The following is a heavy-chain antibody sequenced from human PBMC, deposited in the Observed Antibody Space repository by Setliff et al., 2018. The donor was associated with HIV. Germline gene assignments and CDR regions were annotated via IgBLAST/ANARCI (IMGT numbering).Heavy chain of an antibody. CDR1: GYSFTGYW. V-gene: IGHV5-51*01. Sequence: PGESLKISCKGSGYSFTGYWIGWVRQMPGKGLEWMGIIYPSDSDTRYSPSFQGHVTISVDKSISTAYLQWSSLKASDTAMYYCARPGIAAAGTDGMDVWGQGTTVTVSS. J-gene: IGHJ6*02. CDR2: IYPSDSDT. CDR3: ARPGIAAAGTDGMDV. D-gene: IGHD6-13*01.